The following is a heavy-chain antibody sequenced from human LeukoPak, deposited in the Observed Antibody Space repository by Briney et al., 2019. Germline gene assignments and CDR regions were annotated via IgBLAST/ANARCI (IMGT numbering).Heavy chain of an antibody. V-gene: IGHV4-39*01. Sequence: SETLSLTCTVSGGSISSSSYYWGWIRQPPGKGLEWIGSIYYSGSTYYNPSLKSRVTISVDTSKNQFSLKLSSVTAADTAVYYCAINVLRYFDWLSFRGHDAFDIWGQGTMVTVSS. J-gene: IGHJ3*02. CDR3: AINVLRYFDWLSFRGHDAFDI. CDR1: GGSISSSSYY. CDR2: IYYSGST. D-gene: IGHD3-9*01.